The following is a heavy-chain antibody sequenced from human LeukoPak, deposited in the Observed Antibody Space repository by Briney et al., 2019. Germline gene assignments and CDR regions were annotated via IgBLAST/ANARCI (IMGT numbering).Heavy chain of an antibody. D-gene: IGHD1-26*01. CDR3: VRDRVGPDY. CDR1: GFTFSSSW. J-gene: IGHJ4*02. Sequence: GGSLRLSCAASGFTFSSSWMHWVRQAPGKGPVWVSRITSDVTNTAYADSVKGRFTISRDNAKNTLYLQMNSLRAEDTAVYYCVRDRVGPDYWGQRTLVTVSS. V-gene: IGHV3-74*03. CDR2: ITSDVTNT.